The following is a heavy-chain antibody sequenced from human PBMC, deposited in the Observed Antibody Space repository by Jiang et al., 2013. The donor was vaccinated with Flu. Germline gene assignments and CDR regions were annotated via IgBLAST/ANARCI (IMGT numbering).Heavy chain of an antibody. D-gene: IGHD2/OR15-2a*01. CDR1: GFTFSSYA. J-gene: IGHJ6*02. CDR2: ISYDGSN. V-gene: IGHV3-30-3*01. CDR3: ARSFIYLPAYYYYGMDV. Sequence: VQLVESGGGVVQPGRSLRLSCAASGFTFSSYAMHWVRQAPGKGLEWVAVISYDGSNKGRFTISRDNSKNTLYLQMNSLRAEDTAVYYCARSFIYLPAYYYYGMDVWGQGTTVTVSS.